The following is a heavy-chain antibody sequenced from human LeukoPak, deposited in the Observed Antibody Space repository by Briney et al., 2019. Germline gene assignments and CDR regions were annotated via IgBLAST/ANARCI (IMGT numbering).Heavy chain of an antibody. Sequence: EASVNVSCTASGYTFTIYGISWVRQAPGQGLEWMGWISAYNGNTNYAQKLQGRVTMTTGTSTSTAYMELRSLRSDDTAVYYCARDRDHDTEDYWGQGTLVTVSS. D-gene: IGHD2-21*01. V-gene: IGHV1-18*01. CDR3: ARDRDHDTEDY. CDR2: ISAYNGNT. CDR1: GYTFTIYG. J-gene: IGHJ4*02.